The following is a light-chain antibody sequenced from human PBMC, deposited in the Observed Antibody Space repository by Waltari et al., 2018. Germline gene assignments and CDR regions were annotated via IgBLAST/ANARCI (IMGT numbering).Light chain of an antibody. Sequence: QSVLTQPPSAAGTPGPRGTISCSGSLPTIQSNTVNLYRQLPGTAPKLLIYGDNQRPSGVPDRFSGSKSGTSASLAISGLQSADEADYYCAGWDDSLNGPVFGGGTKLTVL. J-gene: IGLJ3*02. CDR1: LPTIQSNT. CDR2: GDN. V-gene: IGLV1-44*01. CDR3: AGWDDSLNGPV.